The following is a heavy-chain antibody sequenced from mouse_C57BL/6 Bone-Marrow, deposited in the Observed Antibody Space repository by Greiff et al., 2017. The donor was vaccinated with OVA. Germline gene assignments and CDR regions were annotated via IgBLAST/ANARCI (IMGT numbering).Heavy chain of an antibody. Sequence: EVKVVESGGDLVKPGGSLKLSCAASGFTFSSYGMSWVRQTPDKRLEWVATISSGGSYTYYPASVKGRFTISRDNAKNTLYLQMSSLKSEDTAMYYCARHPYGSSHLAWWGQGTLVTVSA. D-gene: IGHD1-1*01. J-gene: IGHJ3*02. CDR2: ISSGGSYT. CDR3: ARHPYGSSHLAW. V-gene: IGHV5-6*01. CDR1: GFTFSSYG.